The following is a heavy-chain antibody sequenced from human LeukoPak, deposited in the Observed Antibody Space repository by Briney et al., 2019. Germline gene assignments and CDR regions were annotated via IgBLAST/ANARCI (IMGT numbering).Heavy chain of an antibody. Sequence: GGSLRLSCAGSGFTFSNSAMNWVRQVPGKGLEWVSSIDYDSSHIYYAASVRGRFTISRDNDRNSVYLQMNSLRVEDTAVYYCARDPLRYLRVGHYDYWGQGTLVSVSS. V-gene: IGHV3-21*01. CDR3: ARDPLRYLRVGHYDY. CDR2: IDYDSSHI. D-gene: IGHD3-9*01. J-gene: IGHJ4*02. CDR1: GFTFSNSA.